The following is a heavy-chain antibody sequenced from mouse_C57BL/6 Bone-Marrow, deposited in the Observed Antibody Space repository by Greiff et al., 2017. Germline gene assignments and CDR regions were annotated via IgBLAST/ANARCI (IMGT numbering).Heavy chain of an antibody. CDR3: AREGYYGSSSFYAMDY. V-gene: IGHV5-4*01. CDR2: ISDGGSYT. J-gene: IGHJ4*01. D-gene: IGHD1-1*01. CDR1: GFTFSSYA. Sequence: EVNVVESGGGLVKPGGSLKLSCAASGFTFSSYAMSWVRQTPEKRLEWVATISDGGSYTYYPDNVKGRFTISRDNAKNNLYLQMSHLKSEDTAMYYCAREGYYGSSSFYAMDYWGQGTSVTVSS.